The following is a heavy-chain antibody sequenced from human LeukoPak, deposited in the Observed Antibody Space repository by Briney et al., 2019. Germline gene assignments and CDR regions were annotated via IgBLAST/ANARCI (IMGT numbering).Heavy chain of an antibody. J-gene: IGHJ3*02. Sequence: PGGSLRLSCAASGFTFDDYAMHWVRQAPGKGLEWVSGISWNSGSIGYADSVKGRFTISRDNAKNSLYLQMNSLRAEDTALYYCAKDIFSSSCDAFDIWGQGTMVTVSS. CDR3: AKDIFSSSCDAFDI. CDR2: ISWNSGSI. V-gene: IGHV3-9*01. CDR1: GFTFDDYA. D-gene: IGHD6-13*01.